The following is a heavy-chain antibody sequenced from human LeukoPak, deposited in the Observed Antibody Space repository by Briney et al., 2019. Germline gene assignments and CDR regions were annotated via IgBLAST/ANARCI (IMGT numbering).Heavy chain of an antibody. J-gene: IGHJ1*01. CDR3: ARGMGQWPYPEYFQH. D-gene: IGHD6-19*01. Sequence: SETLSLTCAVSGGSIGSSNWWSWVRQPPGKXXXXXXEIYHSGSTNYNPSLKSRVTISVDKSKNQFSLKLSSVTAADTAVYYCARGMGQWPYPEYFQHWGQGTLVTVSS. V-gene: IGHV4-4*02. CDR2: IYHSGST. CDR1: GGSIGSSNW.